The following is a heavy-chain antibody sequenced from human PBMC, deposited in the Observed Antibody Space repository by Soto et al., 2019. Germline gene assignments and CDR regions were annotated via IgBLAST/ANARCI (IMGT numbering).Heavy chain of an antibody. J-gene: IGHJ5*02. CDR1: GGSFSGYY. V-gene: IGHV4-59*01. CDR2: IYYSGST. D-gene: IGHD1-7*01. CDR3: ARARITGTTRNWFDP. Sequence: XXTLSLTFAVYGGSFSGYYWSWILQPPGKGLEWIGYIYYSGSTNYNPSLKSRVTISVDTSKNQFSLKLSSVTAADTAVYYCARARITGTTRNWFDPWGQGTLVTVSS.